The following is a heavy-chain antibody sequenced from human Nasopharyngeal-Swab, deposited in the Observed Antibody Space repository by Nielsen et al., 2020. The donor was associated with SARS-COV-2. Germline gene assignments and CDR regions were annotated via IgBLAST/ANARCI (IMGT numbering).Heavy chain of an antibody. J-gene: IGHJ4*02. CDR2: ISGSGGST. CDR1: GFTFSSYS. Sequence: GGSLGLSCAASGFTFSSYSMNWDRQAPGKGLEWVSAISGSGGSTYYADSVKGRFTISRDNSKNTLYLQMNSLRAEDTAVYYCAKDWGVRELDYWGQGTLVTVSS. CDR3: AKDWGVRELDY. V-gene: IGHV3-23*01. D-gene: IGHD3-10*01.